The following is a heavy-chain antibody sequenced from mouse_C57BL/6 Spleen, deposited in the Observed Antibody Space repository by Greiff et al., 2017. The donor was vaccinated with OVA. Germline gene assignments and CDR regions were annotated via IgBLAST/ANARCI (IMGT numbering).Heavy chain of an antibody. CDR3: ARERLPGLDY. Sequence: EVKLQESGGGLVKPGGSLKLSCAASGFTFSSYAMSWVRQTPEKRLEWVATISDGGSYTYYPDNVKGRFTISRDNAKNNLYLQMSHLKAEDTAMYYCARERLPGLDYWGQGTTLTVSS. D-gene: IGHD2-10*01. CDR1: GFTFSSYA. J-gene: IGHJ2*01. V-gene: IGHV5-4*01. CDR2: ISDGGSYT.